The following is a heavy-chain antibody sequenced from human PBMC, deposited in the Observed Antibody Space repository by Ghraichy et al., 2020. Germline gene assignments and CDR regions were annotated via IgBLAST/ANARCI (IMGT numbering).Heavy chain of an antibody. CDR3: ARGGHLPGAYLYYYYGMDV. Sequence: SETLSLTCTVSGGSISSSSYYWGWIRQPPGKGLEWIGSIYYSGSTYYNPSLKSRVTISVDTSKNQFSLKLSSVTAADTAVYYCARGGHLPGAYLYYYYGMDVWGQGTTVTVSS. CDR2: IYYSGST. J-gene: IGHJ6*02. CDR1: GGSISSSSYY. V-gene: IGHV4-39*01. D-gene: IGHD3-10*01.